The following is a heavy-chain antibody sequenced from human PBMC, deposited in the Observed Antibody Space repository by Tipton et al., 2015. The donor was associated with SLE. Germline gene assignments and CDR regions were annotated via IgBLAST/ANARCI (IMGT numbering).Heavy chain of an antibody. CDR3: AARTGDVLYYYYMDV. Sequence: TLSLTCDVSGGSLRSYYWSWIRQPPGKGLEWIGYMSYSASTKYNPSLKSRVTISLDTSKNQFSLKLSSVTAADTAVYYCAARTGDVLYYYYMDVWGKGTTVTVSS. CDR1: GGSLRSYY. D-gene: IGHD7-27*01. J-gene: IGHJ6*03. CDR2: MSYSAST. V-gene: IGHV4-59*08.